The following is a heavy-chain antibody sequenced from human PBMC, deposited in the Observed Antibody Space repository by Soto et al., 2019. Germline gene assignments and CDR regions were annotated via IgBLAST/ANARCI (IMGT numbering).Heavy chain of an antibody. CDR1: GYTFTSYD. V-gene: IGHV1-8*01. D-gene: IGHD1-26*01. Sequence: ASVKVSCKASGYTFTSYDINWVRQATGQGLEWMGWMNPNNGNTDYAQKFQGRVSMTRDIFITTAYMELRSLRSDDTAVYYCARGPSLPYIVGALTFDFWGQGTPVTVSS. J-gene: IGHJ4*02. CDR3: ARGPSLPYIVGALTFDF. CDR2: MNPNNGNT.